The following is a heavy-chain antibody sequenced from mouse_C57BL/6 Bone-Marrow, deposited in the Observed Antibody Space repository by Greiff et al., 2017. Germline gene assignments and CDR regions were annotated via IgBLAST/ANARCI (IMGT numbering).Heavy chain of an antibody. D-gene: IGHD1-1*01. Sequence: EVQLQQSGAELVRPGASVKLSCTASGFNIKDDYMHWVKQRPEQGLEWIGWIDPENGDTEYASKFQGKATITADTSSNTAYLQLSSLTSEDTAVYYCTTYYGSSCDWYFDVWGTGTTVTVSS. V-gene: IGHV14-4*01. CDR2: IDPENGDT. J-gene: IGHJ1*03. CDR3: TTYYGSSCDWYFDV. CDR1: GFNIKDDY.